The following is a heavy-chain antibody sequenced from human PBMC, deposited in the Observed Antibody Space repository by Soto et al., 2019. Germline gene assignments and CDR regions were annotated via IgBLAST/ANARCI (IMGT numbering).Heavy chain of an antibody. CDR3: ARSVFP. CDR1: GGSISTGGYY. V-gene: IGHV4-31*03. CDR2: FYYSGRT. J-gene: IGHJ5*02. Sequence: QVQLQESGPGLVKPSQTLSLTCTVSGGSISTGGYYWNWILQHPGKGLEWIGYFYYSGRTYYNPSLKSRVTISVNTSKNQFSLKLSSVTAADTAVYYCARSVFPWGQGTLVTVSS.